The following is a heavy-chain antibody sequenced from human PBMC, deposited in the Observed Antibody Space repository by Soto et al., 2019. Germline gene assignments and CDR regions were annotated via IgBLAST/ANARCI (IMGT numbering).Heavy chain of an antibody. J-gene: IGHJ6*02. CDR1: GFTFSSYA. CDR3: ARGMVAANYYYGMDV. CDR2: ISYDGSNK. Sequence: GGSLRLSCAASGFTFSSYAMHWVRQAPGKGLEWVAVISYDGSNKYYADSVKGRFTISRDNSKNTLYLQMNSLRAEDTAVYYCARGMVAANYYYGMDVWGQGTTVTVSS. D-gene: IGHD5-12*01. V-gene: IGHV3-30-3*01.